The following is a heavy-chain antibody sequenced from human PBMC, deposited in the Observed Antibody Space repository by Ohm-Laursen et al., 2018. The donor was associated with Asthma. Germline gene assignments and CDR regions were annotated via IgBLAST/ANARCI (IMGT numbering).Heavy chain of an antibody. J-gene: IGHJ4*02. D-gene: IGHD1-26*01. Sequence: GSLRLSCAASGFTFSSYWMHWVRQAPGKGLVWVSRIHSDRSVANYADSVKGRFTISRDNTKNTLYLQMNSLRVEDTAVYYCARDRADYSGSYPLDYWGPGTLVTVSS. CDR2: IHSDRSVA. V-gene: IGHV3-74*01. CDR3: ARDRADYSGSYPLDY. CDR1: GFTFSSYW.